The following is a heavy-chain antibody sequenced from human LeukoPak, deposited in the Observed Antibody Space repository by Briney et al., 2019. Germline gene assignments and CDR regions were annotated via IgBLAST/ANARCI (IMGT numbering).Heavy chain of an antibody. CDR3: ARGLRRGRWFDP. D-gene: IGHD3-10*01. CDR2: MNPNSGNT. CDR1: GYTFTSYD. J-gene: IGHJ5*02. V-gene: IGHV1-8*03. Sequence: VASVKVSCKASGYTFTSYDINWVRQATGQGLEWMGWMNPNSGNTGYAQKFQGRVTITRNTSISTAYMELSSLRFEDTAVYYCARGLRRGRWFDPWGQGTLVTVSS.